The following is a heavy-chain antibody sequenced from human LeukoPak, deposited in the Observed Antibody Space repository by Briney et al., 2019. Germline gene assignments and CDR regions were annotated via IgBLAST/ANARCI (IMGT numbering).Heavy chain of an antibody. J-gene: IGHJ4*02. CDR2: VSVSADST. V-gene: IGHV3-23*01. CDR1: GFTFSSNA. CDR3: ASGSGSYYSPHFDY. Sequence: PGGSLRLSCAASGFTFSSNAMSWVRQAPGKGLEWVSAVSVSADSTYYADSVKGRFTISRDNSKNTLYLQMNSLRAEDTAVYYCASGSGSYYSPHFDYWGQGTLVTVSS. D-gene: IGHD3-10*01.